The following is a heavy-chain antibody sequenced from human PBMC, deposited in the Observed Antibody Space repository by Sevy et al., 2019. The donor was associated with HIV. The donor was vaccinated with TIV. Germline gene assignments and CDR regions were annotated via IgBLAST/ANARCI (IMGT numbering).Heavy chain of an antibody. CDR3: ATSPDYYDSSRDAFDI. J-gene: IGHJ3*02. V-gene: IGHV1-24*01. CDR1: GYSVSDLS. CDR2: YDPEDGET. Sequence: ASVKVSCKASGYSVSDLSIHWVRQAPGKGLEWMGGYDPEDGETIYAQKFQGRVTMTEDTSTDTAYMELSSLRSEDTAVYYCATSPDYYDSSRDAFDIWGQGTMVTVSS. D-gene: IGHD3-22*01.